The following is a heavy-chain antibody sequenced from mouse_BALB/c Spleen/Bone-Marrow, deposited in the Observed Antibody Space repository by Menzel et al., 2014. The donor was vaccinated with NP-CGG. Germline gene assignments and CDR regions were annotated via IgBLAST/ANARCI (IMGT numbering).Heavy chain of an antibody. D-gene: IGHD2-3*01. Sequence: EVQLVESGGGLVQPGGSLKLSCAASGFTFSSYGMSWVRQTPDKRLELVATINSNGGSTYYPDSVKGRFTISRDNAKNTLYLQMSILKSEDTAMYYCARDGYYVFYAMDYWGQGTSVTVSS. CDR2: INSNGGST. CDR1: GFTFSSYG. J-gene: IGHJ4*01. V-gene: IGHV5-6-3*01. CDR3: ARDGYYVFYAMDY.